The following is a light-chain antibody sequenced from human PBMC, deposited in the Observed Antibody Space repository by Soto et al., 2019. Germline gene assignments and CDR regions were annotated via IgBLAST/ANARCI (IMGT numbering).Light chain of an antibody. CDR3: QLSYSPLSST. CDR1: ESISRH. J-gene: IGKJ5*01. Sequence: DIQMTQSPSSLSASVGDRVTITSRASESISRHLNWYQQKPGKAPKLLIYAASSLQNGVPARFSGGGSGTDFTLTISNLQPEDFATYYCQLSYSPLSSTFGQGTRLEIK. CDR2: AAS. V-gene: IGKV1-39*01.